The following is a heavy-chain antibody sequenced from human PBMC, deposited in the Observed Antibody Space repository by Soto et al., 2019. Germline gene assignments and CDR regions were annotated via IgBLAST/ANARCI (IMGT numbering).Heavy chain of an antibody. J-gene: IGHJ3*01. CDR3: ARERRRDDSNTFDALDV. D-gene: IGHD3-22*01. Sequence: QVQLVQSGAEVKKPGSSVKVSCKASGGFYSIKTISWVRQAPGQRLEWMGRIIPMVHIINNAQKFQGRVEISAEKSTSTAYMELSSMKSDDTAIYFCARERRRDDSNTFDALDVWGQGTMVTVSS. CDR1: GGFYSIKT. CDR2: IIPMVHII. V-gene: IGHV1-69*04.